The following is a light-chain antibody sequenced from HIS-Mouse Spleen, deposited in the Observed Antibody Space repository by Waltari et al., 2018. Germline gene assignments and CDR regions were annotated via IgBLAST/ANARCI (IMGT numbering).Light chain of an antibody. CDR2: EDS. Sequence: SYDLTQPPSVSVSPGQTARIPCSGDALPKKSAYGYQQKSGQAPVLVIYEDSKRPSGIPERFSGSSSGTMATLTISGAQVEDEADYYCYSTDSSGNHRVFGGGTKLTVL. V-gene: IGLV3-10*01. J-gene: IGLJ2*01. CDR1: ALPKKS. CDR3: YSTDSSGNHRV.